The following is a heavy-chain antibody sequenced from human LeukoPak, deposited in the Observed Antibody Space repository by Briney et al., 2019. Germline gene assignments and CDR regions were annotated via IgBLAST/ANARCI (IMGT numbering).Heavy chain of an antibody. J-gene: IGHJ4*02. CDR2: INPNSGGT. V-gene: IGHV1-2*06. CDR1: GYAFTGYY. D-gene: IGHD3-22*01. Sequence: ASVKVSCKASGYAFTGYYMHWVRQAPGQGLEWMGRINPNSGGTNYAQKFQGRVTMTMDTSISTAYMELSRLRSDDTAVYYCTRLYDSSAEPGLYWGQGTLVTVSS. CDR3: TRLYDSSAEPGLY.